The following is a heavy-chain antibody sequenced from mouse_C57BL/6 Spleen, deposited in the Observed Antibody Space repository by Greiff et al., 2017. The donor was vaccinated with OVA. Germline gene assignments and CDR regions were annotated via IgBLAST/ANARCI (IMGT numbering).Heavy chain of an antibody. V-gene: IGHV1-50*01. CDR1: GYTFTSYW. Sequence: QVQLQQPGAELVKPGASVKLSCKASGYTFTSYWMQWVKQRPGQGLEWIGEIDPSDSDTNYNQKFKGKATLTVDKSSSTAYMQLSSLTSWDAAVYYCSRWASKYYFDYWGQGTTLTVSS. CDR2: IDPSDSDT. J-gene: IGHJ2*01. D-gene: IGHD1-3*01. CDR3: SRWASKYYFDY.